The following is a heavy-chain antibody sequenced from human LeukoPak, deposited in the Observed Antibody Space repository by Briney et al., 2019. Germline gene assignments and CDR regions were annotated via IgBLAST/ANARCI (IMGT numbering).Heavy chain of an antibody. CDR1: GFTFSTCW. Sequence: GGSLRLSCAASGFTFSTCWMSWVRQAPGKGLEWVSAISGSGGSTYYADSVKGRFTISRDNSKNTLYLQMNSLRAEDTAVYYCAKEESSWSAFDIWGQGTMVTVSS. J-gene: IGHJ3*02. CDR3: AKEESSWSAFDI. D-gene: IGHD6-13*01. CDR2: ISGSGGST. V-gene: IGHV3-23*01.